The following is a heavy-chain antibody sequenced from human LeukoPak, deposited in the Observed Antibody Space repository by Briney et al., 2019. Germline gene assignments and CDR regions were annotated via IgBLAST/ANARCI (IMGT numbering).Heavy chain of an antibody. CDR1: GFTFSNYW. CDR3: ARTLRDGGALDY. Sequence: LAGGSLRLSCAASGFTFSNYWLNWVRQAPGKGLEWVANIKEDGSEKYYVDSVKGRFTISRDNAKNSLFLQMNSLRAEDTAVYYCARTLRDGGALDYWGQGTLVTVSS. D-gene: IGHD3-16*01. J-gene: IGHJ4*02. V-gene: IGHV3-7*03. CDR2: IKEDGSEK.